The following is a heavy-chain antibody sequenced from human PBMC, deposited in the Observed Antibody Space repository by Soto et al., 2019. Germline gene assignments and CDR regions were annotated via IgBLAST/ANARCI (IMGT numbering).Heavy chain of an antibody. V-gene: IGHV1-46*01. Sequence: QVQLVQSGAEVKKPGASVKVSCKTSGFTFTSYCMHWVRQAPGQGLEWMGIINPSGGGTSYAQKFQGRVTMTRDTSTSTAYMEMSSLRYEDTAMYYCATYDCAREGSSGWTFDYWGQGTLVTVSS. CDR1: GFTFTSYC. CDR3: ATYDCAREGSSGWTFDY. J-gene: IGHJ4*02. CDR2: INPSGGGT. D-gene: IGHD6-19*01.